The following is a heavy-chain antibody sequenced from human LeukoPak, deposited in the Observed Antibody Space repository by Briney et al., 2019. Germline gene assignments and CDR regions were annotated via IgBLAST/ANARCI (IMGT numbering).Heavy chain of an antibody. D-gene: IGHD5-12*01. CDR1: GGSISSSSYY. CDR3: ARDGRSGYEDL. J-gene: IGHJ5*02. Sequence: PSETLFLTCSVSGGSISSSSYYWGWIRQPPGKVLEWIGSIYYSGSTYYNPSLKSRVTISIDTSKNQFSLKLTSVTAADTAIYYCARDGRSGYEDLWGPGTLVTVSS. CDR2: IYYSGST. V-gene: IGHV4-39*07.